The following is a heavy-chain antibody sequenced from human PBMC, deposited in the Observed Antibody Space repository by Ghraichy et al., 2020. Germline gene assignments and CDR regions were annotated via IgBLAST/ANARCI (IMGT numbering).Heavy chain of an antibody. CDR1: GGSISSSSYY. J-gene: IGHJ6*02. Sequence: SETLSLTCTVSGGSISSSSYYWGWIRQPPGKGLEWIGSIYYSGSTYYNPSLKSRVTISVDTSKNQFSLKLSSVTAADTAVYYCARHRGVVAAKMLVSYGMDVWGQGTTVTVSS. CDR3: ARHRGVVAAKMLVSYGMDV. CDR2: IYYSGST. V-gene: IGHV4-39*01. D-gene: IGHD2-15*01.